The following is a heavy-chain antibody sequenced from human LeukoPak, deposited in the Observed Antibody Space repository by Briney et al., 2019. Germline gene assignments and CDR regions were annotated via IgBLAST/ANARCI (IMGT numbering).Heavy chain of an antibody. CDR1: GFTFSSYA. D-gene: IGHD4-11*01. Sequence: GGSLRLSCAASGFTFSSYAMHWVRQAPGKGLEWVAVISYDGSNKYYADSVKGRFTISRDNSKNTLYLQMNSLRAEDTAVYYCAILGMTTVTTSDYWGQGTLVTVSS. CDR2: ISYDGSNK. J-gene: IGHJ4*02. V-gene: IGHV3-30-3*01. CDR3: AILGMTTVTTSDY.